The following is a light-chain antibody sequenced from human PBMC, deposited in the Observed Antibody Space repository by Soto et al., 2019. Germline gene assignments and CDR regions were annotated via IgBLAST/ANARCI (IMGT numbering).Light chain of an antibody. CDR3: QQSFSTHRT. CDR1: QSISSW. J-gene: IGKJ1*01. CDR2: KAS. Sequence: DIQMTQSPSTLSASVGDRVTITCRASQSISSWWAWYQQKPGKAPKLLIYKASTLKSRVPSRFSGSGSWTEFTITISGRQTEDCATYFCQQSFSTHRTFVQGTKVDIK. V-gene: IGKV1-5*03.